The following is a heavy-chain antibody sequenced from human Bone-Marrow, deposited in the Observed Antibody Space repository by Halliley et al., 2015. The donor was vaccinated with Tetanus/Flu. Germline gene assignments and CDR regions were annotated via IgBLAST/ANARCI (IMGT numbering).Heavy chain of an antibody. CDR1: GFTFRIYG. D-gene: IGHD1-26*01. CDR2: ISYDGDNK. V-gene: IGHV3-30*18. CDR3: AKDFSAPLASFLTKPYLDS. J-gene: IGHJ4*02. Sequence: SLRLSCAGSGFTFRIYGIPWVRQAPGKGLEWVAFISYDGDNKYYADSVRGRFSISRDNSKNTLYLQVSSLRAEVTAVYYCAKDFSAPLASFLTKPYLDSWGQGTLVPVSS.